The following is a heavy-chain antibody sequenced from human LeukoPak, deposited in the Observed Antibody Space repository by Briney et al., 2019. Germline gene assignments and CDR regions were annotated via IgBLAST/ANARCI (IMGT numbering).Heavy chain of an antibody. CDR1: GFNFSAYG. J-gene: IGHJ1*01. D-gene: IGHD3-22*01. CDR2: ISFHGANE. Sequence: GGSLRLSCTASGFNFSAYGMHWVRQAPGKGLDWVAVISFHGANEYYADSVKGRFTISRDNSNNTLYLQMNSVRAEDTAVYYCAKGRRGSSYVHYFDTWGQGTLVIVSS. V-gene: IGHV3-30*18. CDR3: AKGRRGSSYVHYFDT.